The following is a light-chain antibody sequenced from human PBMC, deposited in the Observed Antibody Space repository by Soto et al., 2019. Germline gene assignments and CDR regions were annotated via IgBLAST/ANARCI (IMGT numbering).Light chain of an antibody. CDR2: AAS. Sequence: TITCRASQGISNYLAWYQQKPGKVPKLLIYAASTLQSGVPSRFSGSGSGTDFTLTISSLQPEDVATYYCQKYNSAPPSVTFGQGTRLEIK. CDR3: QKYNSAPPSVT. CDR1: QGISNY. V-gene: IGKV1-27*01. J-gene: IGKJ5*01.